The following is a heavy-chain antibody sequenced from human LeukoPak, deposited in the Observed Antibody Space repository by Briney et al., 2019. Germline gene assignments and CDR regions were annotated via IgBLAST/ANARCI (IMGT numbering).Heavy chain of an antibody. Sequence: PGGSLRLSCAASGFTFSDSYMTWVRQAPGKGVEWVAYISGSGHDINYSDSVKGRFTISRDNAKNSLYLQMNSLRAEDTALYYCAKDIVATIQMGHFDYWGQGTLVTVSS. CDR2: ISGSGHDI. CDR3: AKDIVATIQMGHFDY. D-gene: IGHD5-12*01. J-gene: IGHJ4*02. CDR1: GFTFSDSY. V-gene: IGHV3-11*01.